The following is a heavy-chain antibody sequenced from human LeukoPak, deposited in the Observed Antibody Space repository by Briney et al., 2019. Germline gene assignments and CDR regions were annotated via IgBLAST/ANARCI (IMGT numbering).Heavy chain of an antibody. J-gene: IGHJ3*01. Sequence: GASVKVSCKASVDTFSASSFNWVRQAPGQGLEWMGGNIPMYGTPDYAQKFQGRVTITTDDSTSTVYMDLSRLTSEDSAIYYCARDEAYRGVIIYAFVLWRRGTVVTVTS. CDR3: ARDEAYRGVIIYAFVL. CDR2: NIPMYGTP. D-gene: IGHD3-10*01. V-gene: IGHV1-69*05. CDR1: VDTFSASS.